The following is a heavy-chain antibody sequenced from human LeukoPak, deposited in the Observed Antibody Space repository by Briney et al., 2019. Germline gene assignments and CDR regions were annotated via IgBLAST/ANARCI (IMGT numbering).Heavy chain of an antibody. J-gene: IGHJ4*02. CDR2: IYYSGST. Sequence: PSETLSLTCTVSGGSISSYYWSWIRQSPGKGLEWIGYIYYSGSTNYNPSLKSRVTISVDTSNQFSLKLSSVTAADTAVYYCARDSSRRGPDYFEYWGQGTLVTVSS. D-gene: IGHD6-13*01. CDR3: ARDSSRRGPDYFEY. CDR1: GGSISSYY. V-gene: IGHV4-59*01.